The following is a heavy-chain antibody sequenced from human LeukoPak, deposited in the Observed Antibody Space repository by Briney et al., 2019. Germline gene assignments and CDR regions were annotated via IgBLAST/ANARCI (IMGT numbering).Heavy chain of an antibody. V-gene: IGHV3-11*05. CDR2: ISSSSSYT. D-gene: IGHD2-15*01. CDR3: ATGGTDTYSNGMDV. CDR1: GFTFSDYY. Sequence: GGSLRLSCAASGFTFSDYYMGWIRQAPGKGLEWVSYISSSSSYTNYADSVKGRFTISRDNAKNSLYLQMNSLRAEDTAVYYCATGGTDTYSNGMDVWGQGTTVTVSS. J-gene: IGHJ6*02.